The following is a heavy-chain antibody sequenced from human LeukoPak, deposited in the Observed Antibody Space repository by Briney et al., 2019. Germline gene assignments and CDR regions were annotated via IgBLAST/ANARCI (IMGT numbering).Heavy chain of an antibody. V-gene: IGHV3-21*01. CDR1: GFTFSSYS. D-gene: IGHD6-13*01. J-gene: IGHJ4*02. CDR3: ASVWSPPYSSSWPDYFDY. CDR2: ITRSSSYI. Sequence: GGSLRLSCAASGFTFSSYSMNWVRQAPGKGLQWVSSITRSSSYIYYADSVKGRFTISRDNGKNSLYLQMNSLRAEDTAIYYCASVWSPPYSSSWPDYFDYWGQGTLVTVSS.